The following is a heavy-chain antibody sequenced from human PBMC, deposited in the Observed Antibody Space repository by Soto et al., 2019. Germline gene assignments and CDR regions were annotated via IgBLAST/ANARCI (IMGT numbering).Heavy chain of an antibody. CDR3: ARNSDYYDSSGFAIPTSAYYYYYGMDV. D-gene: IGHD3-22*01. J-gene: IGHJ6*02. Sequence: GESLKISCKGSGYSFTSYWIGWVRQMPGKGLEWMGIIYPGDSDTRYSPSFQGQVTISADKSISTAYLQWSSLKASDTAMYYCARNSDYYDSSGFAIPTSAYYYYYGMDVWGQGTTVTVSS. V-gene: IGHV5-51*01. CDR2: IYPGDSDT. CDR1: GYSFTSYW.